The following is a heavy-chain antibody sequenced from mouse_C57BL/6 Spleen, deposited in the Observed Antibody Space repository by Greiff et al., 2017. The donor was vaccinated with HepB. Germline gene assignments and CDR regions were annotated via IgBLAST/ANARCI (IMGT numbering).Heavy chain of an antibody. CDR2: ISGGGGNT. CDR3: ARRLLGYFDV. V-gene: IGHV5-9*01. J-gene: IGHJ1*03. CDR1: GFTFSSYT. D-gene: IGHD2-10*01. Sequence: EVKLVESGGGLVKPGGSLKLSCAASGFTFSSYTMSWVRQTPEKRLEWVATISGGGGNTYYPDSVKGRFTISRDNAKNTLYLQMSSLRSEDTALYYCARRLLGYFDVWGTGATVTVSS.